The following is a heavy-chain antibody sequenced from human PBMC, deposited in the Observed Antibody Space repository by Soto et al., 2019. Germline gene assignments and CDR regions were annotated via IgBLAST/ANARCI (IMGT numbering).Heavy chain of an antibody. CDR1: GFTFSSYA. J-gene: IGHJ4*02. CDR3: ATSPTPRYCSGGSCQGY. Sequence: GGSLRLSCAASGFTFSSYAMSWVRQAPGKGLEWVSAISGSGGSTYYADTVKGRFTISRDNSKNTLYLQMNSLRAEDTAVYYCATSPTPRYCSGGSCQGYWGQGTLVTVSS. V-gene: IGHV3-23*01. D-gene: IGHD2-15*01. CDR2: ISGSGGST.